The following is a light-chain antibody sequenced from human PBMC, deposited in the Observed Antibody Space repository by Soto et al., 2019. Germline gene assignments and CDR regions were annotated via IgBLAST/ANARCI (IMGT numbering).Light chain of an antibody. CDR2: NVN. CDR1: SSDVGSYDY. J-gene: IGLJ1*01. V-gene: IGLV2-11*01. CDR3: CSYAGSYTHYV. Sequence: QSVLIQPPSVSGSPGQSVTISCTGTSSDVGSYDYVSWYQQHPGTVPKPMIYNVNTRPSGVPDRFSGSKSGNTASMTISGLQAEDEADYYCCSYAGSYTHYVFGTGTKLTVL.